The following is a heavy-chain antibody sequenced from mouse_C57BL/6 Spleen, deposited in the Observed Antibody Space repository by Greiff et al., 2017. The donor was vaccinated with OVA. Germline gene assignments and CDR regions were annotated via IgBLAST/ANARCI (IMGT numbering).Heavy chain of an antibody. D-gene: IGHD3-2*02. CDR3: AREAAQAKDY. CDR2: INPGSGGT. V-gene: IGHV1-54*01. CDR1: GYAFTNYL. J-gene: IGHJ2*01. Sequence: QVQLKESGAELVRPGTSVKVSCKASGYAFTNYLIEWVKQRPGQGLEWIGVINPGSGGTNYNEKFKGKATLTADKSSSTAYMQLSSLTSEDSAVYFCAREAAQAKDYWGQGTTLTVSS.